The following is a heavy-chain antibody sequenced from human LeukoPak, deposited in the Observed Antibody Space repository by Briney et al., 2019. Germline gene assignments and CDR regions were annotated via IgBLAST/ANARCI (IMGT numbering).Heavy chain of an antibody. Sequence: DSVKGRFTISRDNSKNTLYLQMNSLRAEDTAVYYCARVPGTTVTTRNFDYWGQGTLVTVSS. J-gene: IGHJ4*02. V-gene: IGHV3-53*01. CDR3: ARVPGTTVTTRNFDY. D-gene: IGHD4-17*01.